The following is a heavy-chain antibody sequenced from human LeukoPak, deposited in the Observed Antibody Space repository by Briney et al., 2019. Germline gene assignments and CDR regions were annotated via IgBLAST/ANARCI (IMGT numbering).Heavy chain of an antibody. V-gene: IGHV3-30*03. D-gene: IGHD7-27*01. CDR3: ARGKLGISDAFDI. J-gene: IGHJ3*02. CDR2: ISYDGSNE. CDR1: GFSFSSYG. Sequence: GRSLRLSCAASGFSFSSYGMHWVRQAPGKGLEWVAVISYDGSNEYFADSVKGRFTVSRDNSKNTLYLQMNSLRAEDTAVYYCARGKLGISDAFDIWGQGTIVTVSS.